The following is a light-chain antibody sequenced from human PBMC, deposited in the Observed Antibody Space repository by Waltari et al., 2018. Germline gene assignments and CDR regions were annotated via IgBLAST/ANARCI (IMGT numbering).Light chain of an antibody. CDR1: SLRSYY. V-gene: IGLV3-19*01. CDR2: GKN. CDR3: NSRDSSGNLYV. J-gene: IGLJ1*01. Sequence: SSELTQDPAVSVALGQTVRITCQGDSLRSYYASWYQQKPGQAPVLVIYGKNKRPSGNPDRFAGSSSGNTASLTITGAQAEDEADYYCNSRDSSGNLYVFGTGTKVTVL.